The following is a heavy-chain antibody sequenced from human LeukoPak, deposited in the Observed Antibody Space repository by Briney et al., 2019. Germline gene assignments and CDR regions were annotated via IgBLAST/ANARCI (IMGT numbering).Heavy chain of an antibody. CDR3: ARDGVRTRLGDY. J-gene: IGHJ4*02. Sequence: ASVKVSCKASGYTFTSYAMHWVRQAPGQRLEWMGWINAGNGNTKYSQKFQGRVTITRDTSASTAYMELSSLRSEDTAVYYCARDGVRTRLGDYWGQGTLVTVSS. V-gene: IGHV1-3*01. CDR1: GYTFTSYA. CDR2: INAGNGNT. D-gene: IGHD3-16*01.